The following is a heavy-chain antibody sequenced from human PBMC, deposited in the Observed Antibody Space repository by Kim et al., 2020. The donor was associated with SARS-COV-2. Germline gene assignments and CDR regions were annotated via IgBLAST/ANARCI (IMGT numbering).Heavy chain of an antibody. CDR2: ISRGGGGT. J-gene: IGHJ4*02. V-gene: IGHV3-7*03. CDR3: ATPPARRFDL. CDR1: GFTFSTYW. Sequence: GGSLRLSCAASGFTFSTYWMTWVRLAPGKGLEWVSTISRGGGGTQYVDSVKGRFTVSRDNAKNSLYLQMNGLRVEDTAVYYCATPPARRFDLSGQRTLGT.